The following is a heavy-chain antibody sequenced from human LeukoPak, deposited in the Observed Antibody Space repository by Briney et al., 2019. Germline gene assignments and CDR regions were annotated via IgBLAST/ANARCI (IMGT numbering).Heavy chain of an antibody. J-gene: IGHJ4*02. D-gene: IGHD3-22*01. Sequence: GGSLRLSCAASGFTLRSYAMSWLRHAPGKGLEWGSDFSGSGGSTYYADSVKGRFTISRDNSKNTLYLQMNSLRAEDTAVYYCAKDYYYDSSGFDYWGQGTLVTVSS. V-gene: IGHV3-23*01. CDR1: GFTLRSYA. CDR3: AKDYYYDSSGFDY. CDR2: FSGSGGST.